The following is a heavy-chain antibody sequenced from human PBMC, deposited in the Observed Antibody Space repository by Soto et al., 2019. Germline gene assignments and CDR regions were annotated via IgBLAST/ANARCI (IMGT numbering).Heavy chain of an antibody. CDR3: ARGRDGDY. CDR2: ISAHNGNT. D-gene: IGHD6-6*01. J-gene: IGHJ4*02. CDR1: GYAFTTYG. Sequence: QVHLVQSGAEVKKPGASVKVSCKGSGYAFTTYGITWVRQAPGQGLGWMGWISAHNGNTNYAQKLQGRVTVTRDTSTSTAYMELRSLRSDDTLVYYCARGRDGDYWGQGALVTVSS. V-gene: IGHV1-18*01.